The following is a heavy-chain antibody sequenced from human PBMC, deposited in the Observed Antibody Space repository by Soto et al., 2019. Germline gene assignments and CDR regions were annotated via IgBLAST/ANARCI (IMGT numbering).Heavy chain of an antibody. D-gene: IGHD3-22*01. CDR1: GYTFTRYS. Sequence: ASVKVSCKASGYTFTRYSMNWVRQAPGQGLEWMAWINTGNGDTKYSQKFQGRVTITRDTSASTAYMEVSSLRSEDTAVYYCVRSSGXDYWGQGTLVTVS. J-gene: IGHJ4*02. V-gene: IGHV1-3*04. CDR3: VRSSGXDY. CDR2: INTGNGDT.